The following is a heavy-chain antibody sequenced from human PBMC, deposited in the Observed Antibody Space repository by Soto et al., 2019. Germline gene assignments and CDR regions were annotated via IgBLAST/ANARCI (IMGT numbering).Heavy chain of an antibody. V-gene: IGHV1-69*13. CDR2: IIPIFGTA. D-gene: IGHD4-17*01. CDR3: ARNYPDYGGNWWDY. J-gene: IGHJ4*02. Sequence: SVKVSCKASGGTFSSYAISWVRQAPGQGLEWMGGIIPIFGTANYAQKFQGRVTITADESTSTAYMELSSLRSEDTAAYYCARNYPDYGGNWWDYWGQGTLVTVSS. CDR1: GGTFSSYA.